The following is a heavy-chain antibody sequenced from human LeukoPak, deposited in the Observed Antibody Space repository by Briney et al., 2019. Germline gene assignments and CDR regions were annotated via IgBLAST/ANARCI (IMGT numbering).Heavy chain of an antibody. J-gene: IGHJ4*02. V-gene: IGHV3-15*01. CDR2: IKSKTAGGTT. CDR3: TGPPD. CDR1: GLSVSDAW. Sequence: GGSLRLSCAASGLSVSDAWMSRVRQAPGKGLEWVGRIKSKTAGGTTDYVASVKGRFTISRDDSKNTLYLQMNSLSTEDTAVYYCTGPPDWGQGTLVTVSS.